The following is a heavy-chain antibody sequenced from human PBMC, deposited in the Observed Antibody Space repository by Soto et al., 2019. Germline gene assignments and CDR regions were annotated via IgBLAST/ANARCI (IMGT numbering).Heavy chain of an antibody. CDR3: ARGLTFWFGDRFGMDV. D-gene: IGHD3-10*01. CDR1: GFTFSTYD. V-gene: IGHV3-13*04. CDR2: IGTAGDT. J-gene: IGHJ6*02. Sequence: EVQLVESGGGLVQPGGSLRLSCAASGFTFSTYDMHWVRQATGKGLEWVSAIGTAGDTYYPGSVKGRFTISRENAKNSLYLQMNSLRAGDTAVYYFARGLTFWFGDRFGMDVLGQGTTVTVSS.